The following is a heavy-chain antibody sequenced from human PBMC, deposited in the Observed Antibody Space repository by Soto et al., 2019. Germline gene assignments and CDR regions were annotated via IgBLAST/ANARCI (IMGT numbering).Heavy chain of an antibody. CDR1: GFTFSSYA. CDR2: ISGSGGST. J-gene: IGHJ3*02. V-gene: IGHV3-23*01. CDR3: AKDLLDIVVVIATNGAFDI. D-gene: IGHD2-21*01. Sequence: EVQLLESGGGLVQPGGSLRLSCAASGFTFSSYAMSWVRQAPGKGLEWVSAISGSGGSTYYADSVKGRFTISRDNSKNTLYLQMNSLRAEDTAVYYCAKDLLDIVVVIATNGAFDIWCQGTMVTVSS.